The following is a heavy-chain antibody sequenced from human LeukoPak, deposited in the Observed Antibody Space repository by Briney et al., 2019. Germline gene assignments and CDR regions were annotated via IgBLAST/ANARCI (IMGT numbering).Heavy chain of an antibody. J-gene: IGHJ2*01. V-gene: IGHV1-2*04. CDR1: GYTFTGYY. CDR3: ARAPHYSQFDPRENWYFDL. Sequence: ASVKVSCKASGYTFTGYYMHWVRQAPGQGLEWMGWINPNSGGTNYAQKFQGWVTMTRDTSISTAYMELSSLRSEDTAVYYCARAPHYSQFDPRENWYFDLWGRGTLVTVSS. CDR2: INPNSGGT. D-gene: IGHD4-11*01.